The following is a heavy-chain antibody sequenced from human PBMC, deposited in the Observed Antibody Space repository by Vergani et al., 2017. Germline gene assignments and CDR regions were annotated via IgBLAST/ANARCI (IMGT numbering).Heavy chain of an antibody. Sequence: QVQLQQWGAGLLKPSETLSLTCAVYGGSFSGYYWSWIRQPPGKGLEWIGEINHSGSTNYNPSLKSRVTISVDTSKNQFSLKLSSVTAADTAVYYCARRAVVTLLWNDYDYMDVWGKGTTVTVSS. CDR3: ARRAVVTLLWNDYDYMDV. J-gene: IGHJ6*03. D-gene: IGHD4-23*01. V-gene: IGHV4-34*01. CDR2: INHSGST. CDR1: GGSFSGYY.